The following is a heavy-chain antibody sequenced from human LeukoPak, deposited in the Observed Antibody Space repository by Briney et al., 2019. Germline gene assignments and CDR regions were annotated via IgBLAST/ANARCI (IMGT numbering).Heavy chain of an antibody. V-gene: IGHV5-51*01. Sequence: GESLKIFCKGSGYSFTSYWIGWVRQMPGKGLEWMGIIYPGDSDTRYSPSFQGQVTISADKSISTAYLQWSSLKASDTAMYYCARPGPATTVTDAFDIWGQGTMVTVSS. J-gene: IGHJ3*02. CDR1: GYSFTSYW. CDR3: ARPGPATTVTDAFDI. D-gene: IGHD4-17*01. CDR2: IYPGDSDT.